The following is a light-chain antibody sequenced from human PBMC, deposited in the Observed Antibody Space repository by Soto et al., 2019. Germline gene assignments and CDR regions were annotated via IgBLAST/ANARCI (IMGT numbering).Light chain of an antibody. V-gene: IGKV3-11*01. CDR2: DAS. Sequence: EIVLTQSPATLSLSPGERATLSCRASQSVSSYLAWYQQKPGQAPRLLIYDASNRATGIPARFSGSGSGTDFTLTISSLEPEDFAVYYCQQRIGQGNKLEIK. CDR3: QQR. CDR1: QSVSSY. J-gene: IGKJ2*01.